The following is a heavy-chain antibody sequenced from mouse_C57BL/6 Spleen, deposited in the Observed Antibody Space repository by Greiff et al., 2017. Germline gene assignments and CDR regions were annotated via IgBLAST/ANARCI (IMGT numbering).Heavy chain of an antibody. CDR2: IYPGNSDT. CDR3: ARAEYGDNLWFAY. V-gene: IGHV1-5*01. D-gene: IGHD2-13*01. Sequence: VHVQQSGTVLARPGASVKLSCKTSGYTFTSYWMHWVKQRPGQGLEWIGAIYPGNSDTSYNQKFKGKSTLTVDTSSSTAYMQLSSLTSAASAVYYGARAEYGDNLWFAYWGQGTLVTVSA. CDR1: GYTFTSYW. J-gene: IGHJ3*01.